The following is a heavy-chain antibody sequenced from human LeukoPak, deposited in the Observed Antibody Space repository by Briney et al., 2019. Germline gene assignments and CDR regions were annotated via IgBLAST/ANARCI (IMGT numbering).Heavy chain of an antibody. D-gene: IGHD6-19*01. Sequence: SETLSLTCAVYGGSFSGYYWSWLRQPPGKGLEWIGEINHSGSTNYNPSLKSRVTISVDTSKNKFSLKLSSVTAADTAVYYCARGRWYSSGWYYGYWGQGTLVTVSS. CDR3: ARGRWYSSGWYYGY. CDR2: INHSGST. V-gene: IGHV4-34*01. J-gene: IGHJ4*02. CDR1: GGSFSGYY.